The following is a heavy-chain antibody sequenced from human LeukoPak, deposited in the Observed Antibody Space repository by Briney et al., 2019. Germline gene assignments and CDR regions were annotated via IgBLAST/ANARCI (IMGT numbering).Heavy chain of an antibody. J-gene: IGHJ4*02. V-gene: IGHV1-2*02. CDR2: INPNGGAT. CDR1: GYTFVDYY. CDR3: ARSGYNSGWAFDY. Sequence: ASVRVSCKASGYTFVDYYMHWVRQAPGQGLEWMGWINPNGGATDYAQNFRGRVTLTRDTSISTAYMELSSLRSDDPAVYFCARSGYNSGWAFDYWGQGTLVTVSS. D-gene: IGHD6-19*01.